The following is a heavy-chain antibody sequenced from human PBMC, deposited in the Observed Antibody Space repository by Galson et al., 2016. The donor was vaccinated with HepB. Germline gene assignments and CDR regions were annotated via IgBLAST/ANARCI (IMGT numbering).Heavy chain of an antibody. Sequence: PALVKPTQTLTLTCTFSGFSLTTNGVGVAWIRQPPGKALEWLALIYWADNKRYSPSLKSRLTLSQDTSKNQVVLTITNRDPVDTATYFCAPTFPLYRGYNFYGMDVWGQGTTVTVSS. J-gene: IGHJ6*02. CDR1: GFSLTTNGVG. CDR3: APTFPLYRGYNFYGMDV. V-gene: IGHV2-5*02. CDR2: IYWADNK. D-gene: IGHD2-8*01.